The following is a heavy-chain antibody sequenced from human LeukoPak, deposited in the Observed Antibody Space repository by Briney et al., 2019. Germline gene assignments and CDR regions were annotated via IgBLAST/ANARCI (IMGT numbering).Heavy chain of an antibody. Sequence: GESLKISCKGSGYSFTNYWIGWVRQMPGKGLEWMGIIYPGDSDTRESPSFQGQFTISADKSISTAYLQWSSLKASDTAIYYCARYTTAAFDFWGQGTLVTVSS. J-gene: IGHJ4*02. CDR3: ARYTTAAFDF. D-gene: IGHD6-13*01. CDR1: GYSFTNYW. V-gene: IGHV5-51*01. CDR2: IYPGDSDT.